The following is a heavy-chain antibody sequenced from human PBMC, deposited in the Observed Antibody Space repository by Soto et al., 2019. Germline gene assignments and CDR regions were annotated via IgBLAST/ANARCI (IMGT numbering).Heavy chain of an antibody. CDR1: GGSFSGYY. Sequence: LSLTCAVYGGSFSGYYWSWIRQPPGKGLEWIGEINHSGSTNYNPSLKSRVTISVDTSKNQFSLKLSSVTAADTAVYYCARGPIIVINVDTAMPWDYWGQGTLVTVSS. D-gene: IGHD5-18*01. V-gene: IGHV4-34*01. CDR3: ARGPIIVINVDTAMPWDY. CDR2: INHSGST. J-gene: IGHJ4*02.